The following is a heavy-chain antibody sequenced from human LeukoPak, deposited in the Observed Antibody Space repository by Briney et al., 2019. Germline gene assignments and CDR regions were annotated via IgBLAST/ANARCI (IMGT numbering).Heavy chain of an antibody. CDR3: ARESSGSYYVYYFDY. Sequence: ASVKVSCKASGYTFTSYGISWVRQAPGRGLEWMGWISAYNGNTNYAQKLQGRVTMTTDTSTSTAYMELRSLRSDDTAVYYCARESSGSYYVYYFDYWGQGTLVTVSS. CDR2: ISAYNGNT. J-gene: IGHJ4*02. D-gene: IGHD1-26*01. V-gene: IGHV1-18*01. CDR1: GYTFTSYG.